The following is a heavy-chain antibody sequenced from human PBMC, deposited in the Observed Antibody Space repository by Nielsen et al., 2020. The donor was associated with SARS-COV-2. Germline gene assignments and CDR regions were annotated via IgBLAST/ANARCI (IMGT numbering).Heavy chain of an antibody. CDR3: ARDRQIGYRGYYYYYMDV. V-gene: IGHV3-33*01. J-gene: IGHJ6*03. CDR2: IWYDGSNK. D-gene: IGHD5-18*01. CDR1: GFTFSSYG. Sequence: GESLKISCAASGFTFSSYGMHWVRQAPGKGLEWVAVIWYDGSNKYYADSVKGRFTISRDNSKNTLYLQMNSLRAEDTAVYYCARDRQIGYRGYYYYYMDVWGKGTTVTVSS.